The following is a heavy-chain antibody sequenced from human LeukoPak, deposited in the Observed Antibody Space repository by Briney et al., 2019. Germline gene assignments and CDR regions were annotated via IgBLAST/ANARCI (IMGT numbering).Heavy chain of an antibody. D-gene: IGHD3-10*01. V-gene: IGHV3-23*01. CDR2: ISGSGGST. J-gene: IGHJ4*02. CDR3: AKGGTMVRGVIGY. Sequence: PGGSLRLSCAASGFTFSSYAMSWVRQAPGKGLEWVSPISGSGGSTYYAGSVKGRFTISRDNSKNTLYLQMNSLRAEDTAVYYCAKGGTMVRGVIGYWGQGTLVTVSS. CDR1: GFTFSSYA.